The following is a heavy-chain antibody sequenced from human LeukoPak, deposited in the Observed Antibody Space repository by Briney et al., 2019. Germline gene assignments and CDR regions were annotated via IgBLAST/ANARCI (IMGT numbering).Heavy chain of an antibody. D-gene: IGHD3-10*01. CDR1: GFTFSTYS. CDR2: ISSSSSYI. CDR3: ARDHHLVRGLFDY. Sequence: PGGTLRLSCAAYGFTFSTYSMNWVRQAPGKGLEWISSISSSSSYIYYADSVKGRFTISRDNAKNSLYLQMNSPRAEDTAVYYCARDHHLVRGLFDYWGQGTLVTVSS. V-gene: IGHV3-21*01. J-gene: IGHJ4*02.